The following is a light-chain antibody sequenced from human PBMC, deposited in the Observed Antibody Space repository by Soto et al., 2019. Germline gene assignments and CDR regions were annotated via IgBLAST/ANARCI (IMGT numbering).Light chain of an antibody. CDR2: EVS. CDR1: SSDVGGYNY. CDR3: SSYTSSSTYV. Sequence: QSALTQPASVSGSPGQSITISCTGTSSDVGGYNYVSWYQQHPGKAPKLMIYEVSKRPSGVSNRFSGSKSGNTASLTISGLQAEDEADYYCSSYTSSSTYVFGTGTKLTDL. J-gene: IGLJ1*01. V-gene: IGLV2-14*01.